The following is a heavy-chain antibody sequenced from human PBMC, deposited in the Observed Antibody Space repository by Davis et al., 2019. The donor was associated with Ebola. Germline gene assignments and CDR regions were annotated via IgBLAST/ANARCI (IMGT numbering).Heavy chain of an antibody. V-gene: IGHV1-69*06. Sequence: AASVKVSCKAPGGTFISHGINWVRQAPGQGLEWMGGIIPIFGAANYAQKFQDRVTITADKSTDTGYMELSSLRSEDTAVYYCARPTDYYGSGSYLYYYYYGMDVWGQGTTVTVSS. CDR1: GGTFISHG. CDR2: IIPIFGAA. D-gene: IGHD3-10*01. J-gene: IGHJ6*02. CDR3: ARPTDYYGSGSYLYYYYYGMDV.